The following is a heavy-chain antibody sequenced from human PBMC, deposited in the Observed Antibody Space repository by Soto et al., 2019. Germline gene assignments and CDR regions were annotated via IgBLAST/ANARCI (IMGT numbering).Heavy chain of an antibody. J-gene: IGHJ4*02. CDR3: ARAVGGNYYFDY. CDR1: GFTFSSDT. V-gene: IGHV3-30*04. CDR2: LAYDGITR. Sequence: GGSLRLSCEASGFTFSSDTMHWVRQAPGKGLEWVAVLAYDGITRSYADSVKGRFTISRDNSKNTLYLQMNSLRPEDTAMYFCARAVGGNYYFDYWGQGTLVTVSS. D-gene: IGHD1-26*01.